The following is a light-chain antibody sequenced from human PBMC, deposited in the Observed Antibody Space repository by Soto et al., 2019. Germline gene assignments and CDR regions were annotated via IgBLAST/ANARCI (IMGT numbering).Light chain of an antibody. Sequence: QSALTQPRSVSGSPGQSVTISCTGTSSDIGGYNYVSWYQQHPGKAPKLMIYDVIKRPSGVPDRFSGSKSGNTASLTISSLLPEDEADYYCSAYTSRSTLVFGGGTKVTVL. CDR1: SSDIGGYNY. V-gene: IGLV2-11*01. CDR3: SAYTSRSTLV. J-gene: IGLJ2*01. CDR2: DVI.